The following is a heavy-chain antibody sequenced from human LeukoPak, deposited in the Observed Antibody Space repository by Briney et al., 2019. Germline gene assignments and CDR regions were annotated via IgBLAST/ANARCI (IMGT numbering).Heavy chain of an antibody. CDR3: ARGVWPGSDLIAFDI. D-gene: IGHD2-21*01. CDR1: GFTFSSYA. Sequence: GGSLRLSCAASGFTFSSYAMSWVRQAPGKGLEWVGRTRNKANSYTTEYAASVKGRFTISRDDSKNSLYLQMNSLKTEDTAVYYCARGVWPGSDLIAFDIWGQGTMVTVSS. V-gene: IGHV3-72*01. J-gene: IGHJ3*02. CDR2: TRNKANSYTT.